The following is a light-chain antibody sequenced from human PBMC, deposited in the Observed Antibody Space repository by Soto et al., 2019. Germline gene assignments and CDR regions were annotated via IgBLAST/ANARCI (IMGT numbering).Light chain of an antibody. V-gene: IGLV2-8*01. CDR2: EVS. Sequence: QSALTQPPSASGSPGQSVTISCTGTSSDVGGYNYVSWYQQHPGKAPKLMIYEVSKRPSGGPDRFSGSKSGNTASLTVSGLQAEDEADYYCSSYAGSNIHYVFGTGTKLTVL. CDR1: SSDVGGYNY. CDR3: SSYAGSNIHYV. J-gene: IGLJ1*01.